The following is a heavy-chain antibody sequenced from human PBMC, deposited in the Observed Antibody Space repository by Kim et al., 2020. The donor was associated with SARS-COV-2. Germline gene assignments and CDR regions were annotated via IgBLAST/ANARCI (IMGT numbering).Heavy chain of an antibody. CDR2: INYSGTT. Sequence: SETLSLTCTVSGFSVSSGGYYWSWIRQPPGKGLEWIGYINYSGTTNYNLSLKSRVTISVDTSRNQFSLQVNSLTAADTAFYYCARSVVALGYAMDVWGQGTTVTVSS. CDR3: ARSVVALGYAMDV. V-gene: IGHV4-61*08. D-gene: IGHD2-21*01. CDR1: GFSVSSGGYY. J-gene: IGHJ6*02.